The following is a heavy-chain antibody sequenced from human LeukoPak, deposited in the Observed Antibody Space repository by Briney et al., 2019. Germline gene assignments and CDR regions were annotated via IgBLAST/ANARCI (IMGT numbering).Heavy chain of an antibody. J-gene: IGHJ4*02. CDR3: ASHPRYSSTPTFDY. D-gene: IGHD6-19*01. Sequence: PSVKVSCEASGYSFTGQDMHGVRQAPGQGLECMGWINPNSGDTNYAQKFQGRVTMTRDTTISTAYMELNRLTSDATAVYYCASHPRYSSTPTFDYWGQGTPVTVSS. CDR2: INPNSGDT. V-gene: IGHV1-2*02. CDR1: GYSFTGQD.